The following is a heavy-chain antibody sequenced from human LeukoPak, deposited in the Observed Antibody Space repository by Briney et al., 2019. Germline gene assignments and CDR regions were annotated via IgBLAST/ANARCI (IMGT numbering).Heavy chain of an antibody. Sequence: PGGSLGLSCATSGFTFSNYWMSWVRQAPGIGLEWLANIKEDGSEEFYVDSVKGRFTISRDNAENSLYLQMNGLRVEDTAVYYCARIYCSRGSCYSSNRFDSWGQGTLVTVSS. CDR3: ARIYCSRGSCYSSNRFDS. D-gene: IGHD2-15*01. CDR1: GFTFSNYW. J-gene: IGHJ5*01. V-gene: IGHV3-7*05. CDR2: IKEDGSEE.